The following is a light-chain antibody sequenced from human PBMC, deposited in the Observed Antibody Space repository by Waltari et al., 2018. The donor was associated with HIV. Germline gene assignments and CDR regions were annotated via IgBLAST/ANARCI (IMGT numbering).Light chain of an antibody. Sequence: EIVMTQPLASLSVSPGERATLSCRASQNVIRNLAWYQQKPGQVSRLLIYGASTRASGIPARFRGSGSGTEFTLTISSLQSEDFAVYFCQQYNDWPLTFGGGTKVEI. CDR3: QQYNDWPLT. J-gene: IGKJ4*01. V-gene: IGKV3-15*01. CDR1: QNVIRN. CDR2: GAS.